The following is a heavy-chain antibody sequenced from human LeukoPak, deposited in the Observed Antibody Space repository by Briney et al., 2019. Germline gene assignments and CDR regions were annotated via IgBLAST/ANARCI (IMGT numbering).Heavy chain of an antibody. CDR3: ARITIFGVVINY. D-gene: IGHD3-3*01. CDR2: IFYSGST. CDR1: GASISGSNYY. Sequence: PSQTLSLTCTVSGASISGSNYYWSWIRQPPGKGLEWIGYIFYSGSTYYNPSLKSRVMISVDTSKNQFSLNVNSVTAADTAVYYCARITIFGVVINYWGQGTLVTVSS. V-gene: IGHV4-30-4*01. J-gene: IGHJ4*02.